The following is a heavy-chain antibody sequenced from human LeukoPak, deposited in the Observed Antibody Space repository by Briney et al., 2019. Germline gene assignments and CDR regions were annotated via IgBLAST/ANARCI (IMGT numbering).Heavy chain of an antibody. CDR1: GFTFSSYA. Sequence: PGGSLRLSCAASGFTFSSYAMSWVRQAPGKGLEWVSAISGSGGSTYFADSVKGRFTISRDNSKNTLSLQMNSLRAEDTAVYYCARDRDHGDYVGAFDIWGQGTMVTVSS. J-gene: IGHJ3*02. CDR2: ISGSGGST. CDR3: ARDRDHGDYVGAFDI. V-gene: IGHV3-23*01. D-gene: IGHD4-17*01.